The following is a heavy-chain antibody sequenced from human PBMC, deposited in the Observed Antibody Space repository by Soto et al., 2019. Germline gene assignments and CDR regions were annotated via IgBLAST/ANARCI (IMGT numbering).Heavy chain of an antibody. CDR3: ARDPGAASFDF. D-gene: IGHD2-15*01. Sequence: QVHLVQSGAEVKKPGASVKVSCKASGYTFTNYGISWVRQAPGEGLEWVGWINTSNDNKLYAHKLQARLTLTTDTSTRTAYMGLATLRSDDTAVYFCARDPGAASFDFWAQGTLVTVSS. CDR2: INTSNDNK. CDR1: GYTFTNYG. J-gene: IGHJ4*02. V-gene: IGHV1-18*01.